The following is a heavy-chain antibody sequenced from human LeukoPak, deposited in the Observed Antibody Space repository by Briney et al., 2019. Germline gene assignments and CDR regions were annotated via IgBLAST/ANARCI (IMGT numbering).Heavy chain of an antibody. V-gene: IGHV4-39*07. J-gene: IGHJ2*01. D-gene: IGHD4-17*01. CDR2: IYNSGST. Sequence: SETLSLTCTVSGGSISSSYYYWGWIRQPPGKGLEWIGSIYNSGSTHYNPSLKSRVTISVDTSKNQFSLKLSSVTAADTAVYYCARIDIGLTNYGDSKNYWYFDLWGRGTLVTVSS. CDR3: ARIDIGLTNYGDSKNYWYFDL. CDR1: GGSISSSYYY.